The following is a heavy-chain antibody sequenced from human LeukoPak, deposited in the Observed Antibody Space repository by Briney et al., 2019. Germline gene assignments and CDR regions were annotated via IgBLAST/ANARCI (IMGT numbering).Heavy chain of an antibody. CDR1: GGSISSYY. J-gene: IGHJ4*02. CDR3: ARRSRPMGFDY. D-gene: IGHD3-10*01. Sequence: KPSETLSLTCTVSGGSISSYYWSWIRQPPGKGLEWIGYIYYSGSTNYNPSLKSRVTISVDTSKNQFSLKLSSVTAADTAVYYCARRSRPMGFDYWGQGTLVTVSS. V-gene: IGHV4-59*08. CDR2: IYYSGST.